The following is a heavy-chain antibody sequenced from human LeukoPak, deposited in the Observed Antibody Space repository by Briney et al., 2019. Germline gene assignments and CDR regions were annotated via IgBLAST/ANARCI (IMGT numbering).Heavy chain of an antibody. CDR2: IYNSGST. D-gene: IGHD1-26*01. Sequence: TSETLSLTCTVSGDSVSNSYWSWIRQPPGKGLEWIGYIYNSGSTNYNPSLKSRVTISVDTSKNQFSLQLNSVTPEDTAVYYCARAIVELSGRYYEPPNYYMDVWGKGTTVTVSS. CDR1: GDSVSNSY. V-gene: IGHV4-59*02. J-gene: IGHJ6*03. CDR3: ARAIVELSGRYYEPPNYYMDV.